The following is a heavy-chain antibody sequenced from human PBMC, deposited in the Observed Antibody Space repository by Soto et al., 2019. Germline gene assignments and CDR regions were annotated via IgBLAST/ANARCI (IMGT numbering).Heavy chain of an antibody. Sequence: SVKVSCKASGVTFSRYAISWVRQAPGQGLEWMGGIIPIFGTANYAQKFQGRVTITADESTSTAYMELSSLRSEDTAVYYCARGERFLGFDYWGQGTLVTVSS. V-gene: IGHV1-69*13. CDR1: GVTFSRYA. CDR2: IIPIFGTA. D-gene: IGHD1-26*01. J-gene: IGHJ4*02. CDR3: ARGERFLGFDY.